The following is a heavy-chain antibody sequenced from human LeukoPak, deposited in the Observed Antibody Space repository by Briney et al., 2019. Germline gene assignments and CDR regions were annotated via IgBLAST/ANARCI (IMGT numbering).Heavy chain of an antibody. D-gene: IGHD4-17*01. Sequence: GASVKVSCKASGGTFSSYAISWVRQAPGQGLEWMGGIIPIFGTANYAQKFQGRVTITADESTSTAYMELSSLGSEDTAVYYCARWTYGDLYYYYGMDVWGQGTTVTVSS. CDR2: IIPIFGTA. CDR1: GGTFSSYA. V-gene: IGHV1-69*13. CDR3: ARWTYGDLYYYYGMDV. J-gene: IGHJ6*02.